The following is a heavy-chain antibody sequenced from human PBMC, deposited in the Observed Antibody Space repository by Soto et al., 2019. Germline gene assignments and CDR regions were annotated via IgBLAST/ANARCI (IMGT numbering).Heavy chain of an antibody. Sequence: QVQLQESGPGLVKPSGTLSLTCAVSSGSISSSNWWSWVHQPPGKGLEWIGEIYHSGSTNYNPSLKSRVTISVDKSKNQFSLKLSSVTAADTAVYYCARGAPKPRREKQWLAPTYYFDYWGQGTLVTVSS. J-gene: IGHJ4*02. V-gene: IGHV4-4*02. CDR2: IYHSGST. CDR3: ARGAPKPRREKQWLAPTYYFDY. D-gene: IGHD6-19*01. CDR1: SGSISSSNW.